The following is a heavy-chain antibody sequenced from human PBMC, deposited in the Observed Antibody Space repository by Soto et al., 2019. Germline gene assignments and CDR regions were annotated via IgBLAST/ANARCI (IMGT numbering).Heavy chain of an antibody. V-gene: IGHV5-10-1*01. CDR1: GYSFTSYW. CDR3: ASTPLTDIVVVPAVGDWFDP. D-gene: IGHD2-2*01. J-gene: IGHJ5*02. Sequence: GECLKISCKGSGYSFTSYWISWVRQMPGKGLEWMGRIDPSDSYTNYSPSFQGHVTISADKSISTAYLQWSSLKASDTAMYYCASTPLTDIVVVPAVGDWFDPWGQGTLVTVSS. CDR2: IDPSDSYT.